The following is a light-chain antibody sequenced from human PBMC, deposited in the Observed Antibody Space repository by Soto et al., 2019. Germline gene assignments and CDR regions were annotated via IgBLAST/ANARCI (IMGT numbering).Light chain of an antibody. CDR2: GAT. J-gene: IGKJ4*01. CDR1: QSIRTY. CDR3: QQSYNKPVT. V-gene: IGKV1-39*01. Sequence: DIQMAQSPLSLSASIGDRVTITCRASQSIRTYLNWYQQKPGNAPELLIYGATTLHRGVPSRFSGTGSGRDFTLTISGLQPEDFATYFCQQSYNKPVTFGGGTRVEAK.